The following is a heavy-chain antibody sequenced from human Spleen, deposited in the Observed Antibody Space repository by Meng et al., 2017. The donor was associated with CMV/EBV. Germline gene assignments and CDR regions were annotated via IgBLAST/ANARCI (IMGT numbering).Heavy chain of an antibody. CDR2: ISADGTDS. D-gene: IGHD5-24*01. V-gene: IGHV3-30*09. CDR1: GFTFTSFP. CDR3: ARDGPYCSDGSCYSVYCFDN. Sequence: GGSLRLSCKASGFTFTSFPMHWVRQAPGKGLEWVALISADGTDSYFGDAVGGRAAISRDNFRNTVSLELDRLCPEDTATYYCARDGPYCSDGSCYSVYCFDNWGQGTLVTVSS. J-gene: IGHJ4*02.